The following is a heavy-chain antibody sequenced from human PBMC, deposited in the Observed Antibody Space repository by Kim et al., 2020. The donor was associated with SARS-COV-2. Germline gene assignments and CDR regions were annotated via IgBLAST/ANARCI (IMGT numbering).Heavy chain of an antibody. CDR3: ASLYGYFDGGFDP. Sequence: YNPSLKSRVTISVDTSKNQFSLKLSSVTAADTAVYYCASLYGYFDGGFDPWGQGTLVTVSS. D-gene: IGHD5-18*01. V-gene: IGHV4-31*02. J-gene: IGHJ5*02.